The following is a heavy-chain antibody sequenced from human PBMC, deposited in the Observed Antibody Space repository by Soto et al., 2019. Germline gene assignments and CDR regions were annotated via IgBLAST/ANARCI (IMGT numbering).Heavy chain of an antibody. V-gene: IGHV1-8*01. D-gene: IGHD6-13*01. CDR1: GYTFTSYD. J-gene: IGHJ4*02. CDR3: ATLDSSSWLYFDY. Sequence: ASVKVSCKASGYTFTSYDINWVRQATGQGLGWMGWMNPNSGNTGYAQKFQGRVTMTRNTSISTAYMELSSLRSEDTAVYYCATLDSSSWLYFDYWGQGTLVTVSS. CDR2: MNPNSGNT.